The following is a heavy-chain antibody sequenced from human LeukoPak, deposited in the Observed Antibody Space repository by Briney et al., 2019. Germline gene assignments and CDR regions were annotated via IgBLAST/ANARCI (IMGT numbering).Heavy chain of an antibody. CDR2: IIPIFGTA. V-gene: IGHV1-69*13. CDR1: GYTLTELS. D-gene: IGHD3-22*01. CDR3: ARSYYYDSSGYAFDI. Sequence: SVKVSCKVSGYTLTELSMHWVRQAPGQGLEWMGGIIPIFGTANYAQKFQGRVTITADESTSTAYMELSSLRSEDTAVYYCARSYYYDSSGYAFDIWGQGTMVTVSS. J-gene: IGHJ3*02.